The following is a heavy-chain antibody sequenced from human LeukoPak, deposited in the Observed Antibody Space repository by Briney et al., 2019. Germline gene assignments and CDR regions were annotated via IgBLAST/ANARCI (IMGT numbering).Heavy chain of an antibody. CDR2: ISTYNYNT. Sequence: ASVKVSCKTSGYAFTGCAVCWGRHAPGQRLEWMGWISTYNYNTYFAQKFRGRITLAKDTSTSTVYMELRNLRSDDSARGYCPRQVDTTMALPEYGGQGTLVTVSS. CDR1: GYAFTGCA. D-gene: IGHD5-18*01. CDR3: PRQVDTTMALPEY. V-gene: IGHV1-18*01. J-gene: IGHJ4*02.